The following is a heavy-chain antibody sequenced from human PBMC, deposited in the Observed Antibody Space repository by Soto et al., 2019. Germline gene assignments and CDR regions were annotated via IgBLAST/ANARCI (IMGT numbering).Heavy chain of an antibody. CDR3: APHVHCSGGSCHYDAFDI. J-gene: IGHJ3*02. V-gene: IGHV3-23*01. Sequence: EVQLLESGGGLVQPGESLRLSCAFSGFIFGNYMMTWVRQAPGKGLEWVSTIRDGGESTYYADSVKGRFTISRDNSKNTLYLQRDSRGVEDTAVYYCAPHVHCSGGSCHYDAFDIRGQGTMVTVSS. D-gene: IGHD2-15*01. CDR2: IRDGGEST. CDR1: GFIFGNYM.